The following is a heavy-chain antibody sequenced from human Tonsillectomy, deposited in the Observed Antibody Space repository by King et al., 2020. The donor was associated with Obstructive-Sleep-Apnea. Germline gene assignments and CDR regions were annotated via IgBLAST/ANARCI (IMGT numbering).Heavy chain of an antibody. CDR2: ISSSGSTI. CDR1: GFTFSYYY. D-gene: IGHD5-24*01. V-gene: IGHV3-11*01. CDR3: AREGGRDGYNNHGGYFDY. J-gene: IGHJ4*02. Sequence: VQLVESGGGLVKPGGSLRLSCAASGFTFSYYYMSWIRQAPGKGLEVVSYISSSGSTIYYADSVKGRFTISRDNAKNSSYLQMNSLRAEDTAVYYCAREGGRDGYNNHGGYFDYWGQGTLVTVSS.